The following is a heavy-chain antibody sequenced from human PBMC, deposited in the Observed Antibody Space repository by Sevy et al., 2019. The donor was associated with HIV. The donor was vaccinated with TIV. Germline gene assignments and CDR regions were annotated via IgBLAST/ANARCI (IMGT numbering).Heavy chain of an antibody. CDR1: GGTFSSYA. D-gene: IGHD3-22*01. J-gene: IGHJ1*01. CDR3: ARAREYYYDSSGYKVEYFQH. CDR2: IIPIFGTA. Sequence: ASVKVSCKASGGTFSSYAISCVRQAPGQGLEWMGGIIPIFGTANYAQKFQGRVTITADESTSTAYMELSSLRSEDTAVYYCARAREYYYDSSGYKVEYFQHWGQGTLVTVSS. V-gene: IGHV1-69*13.